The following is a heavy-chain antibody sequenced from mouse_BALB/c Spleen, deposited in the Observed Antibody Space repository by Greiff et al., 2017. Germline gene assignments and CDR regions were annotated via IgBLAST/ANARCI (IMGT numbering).Heavy chain of an antibody. CDR1: GFTFSSYT. V-gene: IGHV5-12-2*01. CDR2: ISNGGGST. J-gene: IGHJ3*01. CDR3: ARRRATTWFAY. D-gene: IGHD3-1*01. Sequence: EVMLVESGGGLVQPGGSLKLSCAASGFTFSSYTMSWVRQTPEKRLEWVAYISNGGGSTYYPDTVKGRFTISRDNAKNTLYLQMSSLKSEDTAMYYCARRRATTWFAYWGQGTLVTVSA.